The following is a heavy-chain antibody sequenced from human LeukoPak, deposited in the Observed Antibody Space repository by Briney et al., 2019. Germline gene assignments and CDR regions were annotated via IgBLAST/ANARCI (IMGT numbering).Heavy chain of an antibody. CDR1: LGSISSSAFY. CDR2: LYYSGNT. CDR3: VRQFDY. Sequence: PSETLSLTCTVSLGSISSSAFYGGWIRQPPGKGLEWIGSLYYSGNTYYNPSLKSRVTISVDTSRNQFSLKLSSVTVADTAVYCCVRQFDYWGQGTLVTVSS. V-gene: IGHV4-39*07. J-gene: IGHJ4*02.